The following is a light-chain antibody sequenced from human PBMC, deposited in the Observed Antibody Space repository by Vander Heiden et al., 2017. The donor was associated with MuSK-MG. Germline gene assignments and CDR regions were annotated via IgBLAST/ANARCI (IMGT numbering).Light chain of an antibody. CDR3: QSYDSSLSGSV. CDR2: GNS. Sequence: QSVLTQPPSVSWAPGQRVTISCTGSSSNVGAGYDVHWYHQLPVTAPKLLIYGNSNRPSGVPDRFSGSKSGTSASLAITGLQAEDEADYYCQSYDSSLSGSVFGGGTKLTVL. V-gene: IGLV1-40*01. CDR1: SSNVGAGYD. J-gene: IGLJ3*02.